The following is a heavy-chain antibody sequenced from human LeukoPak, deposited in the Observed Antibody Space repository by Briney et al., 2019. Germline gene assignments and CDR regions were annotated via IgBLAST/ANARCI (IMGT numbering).Heavy chain of an antibody. V-gene: IGHV4-4*02. J-gene: IGHJ4*01. CDR3: AREVAAGSYRGFDY. Sequence: SETLSLTCAVSGGSISTDNWWHWIRQSPGKGLEWIAEIYHNGDVHYNPSLKSRVTMSVDTSKNQFSLKVNSVTAADTATYFCAREVAAGSYRGFDYWGQGTLVTVSS. CDR1: GGSISTDNW. CDR2: IYHNGDV. D-gene: IGHD6-19*01.